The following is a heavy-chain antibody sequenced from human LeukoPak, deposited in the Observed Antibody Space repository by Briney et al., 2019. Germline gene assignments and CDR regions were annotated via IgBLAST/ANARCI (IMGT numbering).Heavy chain of an antibody. CDR3: ARVDDATTRTNDY. Sequence: SVKVSCKASGGTFSSYATSWVRQAPGQGLEWMGRIIPILGIANYAQKFQGRVTITADKSTSTAYMELSSLRSEDTAVYYCARVDDATTRTNDYWGQGTLVTVSS. D-gene: IGHD1/OR15-1a*01. CDR1: GGTFSSYA. CDR2: IIPILGIA. V-gene: IGHV1-69*04. J-gene: IGHJ4*02.